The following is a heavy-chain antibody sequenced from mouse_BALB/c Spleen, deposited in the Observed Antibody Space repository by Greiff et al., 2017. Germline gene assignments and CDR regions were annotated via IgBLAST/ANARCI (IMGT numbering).Heavy chain of an antibody. V-gene: IGHV2-6-7*01. CDR1: GFSLTGYG. J-gene: IGHJ3*01. Sequence: QVQLKESGPGLVAPSQSLSITCTVSGFSLTGYGVNWVRQPPGKGLEWLGMIWGDGSTDYNSALKSRLSISKDNSKSQVFLKMNSLQTDDTARYYCARPYGNEGFAYWGQGTLVTVSA. CDR2: IWGDGST. CDR3: ARPYGNEGFAY. D-gene: IGHD2-1*01.